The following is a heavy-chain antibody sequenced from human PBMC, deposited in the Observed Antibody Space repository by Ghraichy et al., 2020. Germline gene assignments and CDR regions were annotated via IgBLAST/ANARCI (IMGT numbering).Heavy chain of an antibody. CDR3: ARGERVVPAAPPIYYYYGMDV. D-gene: IGHD2-2*01. Sequence: SETLSLTCAVYGGSFSGYYWSWIRQPPGKGLEWIGEINHSGSTNYNPSLKSRVTISVDTSKNQFSLKLSSVTAADTAVYYCARGERVVPAAPPIYYYYGMDVWGQGTTVTVSS. V-gene: IGHV4-34*01. J-gene: IGHJ6*02. CDR2: INHSGST. CDR1: GGSFSGYY.